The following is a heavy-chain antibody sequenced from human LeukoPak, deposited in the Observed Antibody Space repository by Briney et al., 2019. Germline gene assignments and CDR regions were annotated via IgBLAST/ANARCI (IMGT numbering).Heavy chain of an antibody. D-gene: IGHD1-14*01. V-gene: IGHV4-59*12. CDR3: AREIVGGFNPGAY. Sequence: PSETLSLTCTVSGGSISSYYWSWIRQPPGKGLEWIGSMYYSGSTNYKPSLKSRVTISVDTSKNQFSLKLSSVTAADTAVYYCAREIVGGFNPGAYWGQGTLVTVSS. J-gene: IGHJ4*02. CDR2: MYYSGST. CDR1: GGSISSYY.